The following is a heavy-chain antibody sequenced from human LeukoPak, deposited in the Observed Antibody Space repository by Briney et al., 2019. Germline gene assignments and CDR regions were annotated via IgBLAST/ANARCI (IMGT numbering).Heavy chain of an antibody. CDR2: ISSSGSTI. D-gene: IGHD3-10*02. Sequence: PGGSLRLSCAASGFPLSSYAMNWVRQAPGKGLEWVSYISSSGSTIYYADSVKDRFTISRDNAKNSLYLQMNSLRAEDTAVYYCAELGITMIGGVWGKGTTVTISS. J-gene: IGHJ6*04. CDR3: AELGITMIGGV. V-gene: IGHV3-48*03. CDR1: GFPLSSYA.